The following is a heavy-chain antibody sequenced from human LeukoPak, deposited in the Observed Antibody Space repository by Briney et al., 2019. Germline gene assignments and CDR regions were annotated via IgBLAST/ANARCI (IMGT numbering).Heavy chain of an antibody. J-gene: IGHJ4*02. CDR3: AGHRPRNTVDF. V-gene: IGHV4-34*01. CDR2: INHSGST. Sequence: SETLSLTCAVYGGSFSGYYWSWIRQPPGKGLEWIGEINHSGSTNYNPSLKSRVTISLDTSKNQFSLKLSSVTAADTAVYYCAGHRPRNTVDFWGQGTLVTVSS. D-gene: IGHD2-8*02. CDR1: GGSFSGYY.